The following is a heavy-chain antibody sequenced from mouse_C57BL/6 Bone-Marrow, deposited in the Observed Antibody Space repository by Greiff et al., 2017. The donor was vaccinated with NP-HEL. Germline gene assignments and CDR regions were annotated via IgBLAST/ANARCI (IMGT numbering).Heavy chain of an antibody. Sequence: EVMLVESGPELVKPGASVKISCKASGYSFTGYYMHWVKQSSEKSLEWIGEINPSTGGTSYNQKFKGKATLTVDKSSSTAYMQLKSLTSEDSAVYYCAREGKNWYFDVWGTGTTVTVSS. J-gene: IGHJ1*03. CDR3: AREGKNWYFDV. CDR2: INPSTGGT. V-gene: IGHV1-43*01. CDR1: GYSFTGYY.